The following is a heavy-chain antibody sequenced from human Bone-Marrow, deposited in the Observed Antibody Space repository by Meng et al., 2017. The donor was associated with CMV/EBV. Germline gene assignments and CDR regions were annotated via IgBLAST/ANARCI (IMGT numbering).Heavy chain of an antibody. V-gene: IGHV1-69*05. Sequence: SVKVSCKASGGTFSSYAISWVRQAPGQGLEWMGGIIPILGTANYAQKFQGRVTITTDESTSTAYMELSSLRSEDTAVYYCARGIGWNYFDYWGQGTLGTVSS. CDR1: GGTFSSYA. CDR2: IIPILGTA. D-gene: IGHD6-19*01. CDR3: ARGIGWNYFDY. J-gene: IGHJ4*02.